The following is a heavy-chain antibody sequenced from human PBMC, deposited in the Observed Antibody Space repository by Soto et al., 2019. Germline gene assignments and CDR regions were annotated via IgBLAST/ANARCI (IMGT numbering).Heavy chain of an antibody. CDR1: GFAFDSHW. D-gene: IGHD5-12*01. Sequence: VQLVESGGGLVQPGGSLRLSCAAAGFAFDSHWMHWVRQAPGKGLVWVSRINGDGSSTFYADSVKGRFTISRDNARNTVYLQMNSLRAEDTAVYYCARGIQWRYGMDVWDQGTTVTVSS. V-gene: IGHV3-74*01. CDR2: INGDGSST. J-gene: IGHJ6*02. CDR3: ARGIQWRYGMDV.